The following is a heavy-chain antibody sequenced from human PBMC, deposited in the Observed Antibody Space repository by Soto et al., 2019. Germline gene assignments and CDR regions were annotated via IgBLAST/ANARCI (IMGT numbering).Heavy chain of an antibody. CDR1: GGSISSYY. J-gene: IGHJ4*02. CDR3: ARDQGSGCVDY. CDR2: IYYSGST. V-gene: IGHV4-59*01. Sequence: QVQLQESGPGLVKPSETLSLTCTVSGGSISSYYWSWIRQPPGKGLEWIGYIYYSGSTNYNPSLKSXXTXSXXTSKNQFSLKLSSVTAADTAVYYCARDQGSGCVDYWGQGTLVTVSS. D-gene: IGHD3-10*01.